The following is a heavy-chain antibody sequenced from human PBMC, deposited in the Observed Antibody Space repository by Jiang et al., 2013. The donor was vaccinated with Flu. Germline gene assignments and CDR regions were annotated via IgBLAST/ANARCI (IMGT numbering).Heavy chain of an antibody. CDR3: AHRPHSSSWYWVRWFDP. D-gene: IGHD6-13*01. Sequence: PTQTLTLTCTFSGFSLSTSGVGXGWIRQPPGKALEWLALIYWNDDKRYSPSLKSRLTITKDTSKNQVVLTMTNMDPVDTATYYCAHRPHSSSWYWVRWFDPWGQGTLVTVSS. CDR1: GFSLSTSGVG. V-gene: IGHV2-5*01. CDR2: IYWNDDK. J-gene: IGHJ5*02.